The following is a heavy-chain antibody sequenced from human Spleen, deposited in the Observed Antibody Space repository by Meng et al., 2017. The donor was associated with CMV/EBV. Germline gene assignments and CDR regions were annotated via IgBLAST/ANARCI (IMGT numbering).Heavy chain of an antibody. CDR2: IGSSGSTI. CDR3: AGGRPPAY. J-gene: IGHJ4*02. V-gene: IGHV3-48*04. D-gene: IGHD1-26*01. Sequence: GGSLRLSCAASGFTFSTYSMNWVRQAPGKGLEWVSYIGSSGSTIHYADSVKGRFTISRDNAKNLLYLQMNSLRAEDTAVYYCAGGRPPAYWGQGTLVTVSS. CDR1: GFTFSTYS.